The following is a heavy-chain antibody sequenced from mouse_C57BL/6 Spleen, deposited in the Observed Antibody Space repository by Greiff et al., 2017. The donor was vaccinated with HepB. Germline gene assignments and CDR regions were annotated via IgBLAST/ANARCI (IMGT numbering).Heavy chain of an antibody. V-gene: IGHV1-80*01. J-gene: IGHJ4*01. Sequence: QVQLQQSGAELVKPGASVKISCKASGYAFSSYWMNWVKQRPGKGLEWIGQIYPGDGDTNYNGKFMGKATLTADKSSSTAYMQLSSLTSEDSAVYFCAGGFSYYYAMDYWGQGTSVTVSS. CDR1: GYAFSSYW. CDR3: AGGFSYYYAMDY. CDR2: IYPGDGDT.